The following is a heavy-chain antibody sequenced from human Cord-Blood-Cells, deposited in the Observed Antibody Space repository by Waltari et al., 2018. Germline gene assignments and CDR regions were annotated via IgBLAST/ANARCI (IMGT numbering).Heavy chain of an antibody. CDR3: ARGDRNWGWGAFDI. Sequence: QVQLQESGPGLVKPSETLSLTCTVSGGSISSYYWSWIRQPPGKGLEWIGYIYYSGSTNYNPSLKGRVTISVDTAKNQFSLKLSSVTAADTAVYYCARGDRNWGWGAFDIWGQGTMVTVSS. CDR2: IYYSGST. V-gene: IGHV4-59*01. D-gene: IGHD7-27*01. CDR1: GGSISSYY. J-gene: IGHJ3*02.